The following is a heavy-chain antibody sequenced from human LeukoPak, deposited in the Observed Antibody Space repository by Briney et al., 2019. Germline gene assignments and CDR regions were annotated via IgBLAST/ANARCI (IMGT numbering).Heavy chain of an antibody. CDR1: GFTFNKYW. D-gene: IGHD6-13*01. CDR3: AREEHRLAAAGTSAFDL. CDR2: INRDGGLT. J-gene: IGHJ3*01. Sequence: PGGSLRLSCAASGFTFNKYWMHWVRQAPGKGLAWVSHINRDGGLTNYADSVKGRFTISRDNARNTLYLQMNSLRADDTAIYFCAREEHRLAAAGTSAFDLGGQGTLVTVSP. V-gene: IGHV3-74*01.